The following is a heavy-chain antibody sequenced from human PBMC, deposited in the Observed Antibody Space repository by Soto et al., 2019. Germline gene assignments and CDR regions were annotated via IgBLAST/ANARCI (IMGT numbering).Heavy chain of an antibody. Sequence: PSETLSLTCAVYGGSFSGYYWSWIRQPPGKGLEWIGEINHSGSTNYKPSLKGRVTISVDTSTAQFSLKLSSVTAADTAVYSCARGNRVGAREVDPWRQGTLVTVSS. CDR1: GGSFSGYY. J-gene: IGHJ5*02. D-gene: IGHD1-26*01. CDR2: INHSGST. V-gene: IGHV4-34*01. CDR3: ARGNRVGAREVDP.